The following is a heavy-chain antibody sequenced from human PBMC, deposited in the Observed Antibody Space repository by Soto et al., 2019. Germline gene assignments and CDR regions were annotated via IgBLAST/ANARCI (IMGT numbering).Heavy chain of an antibody. Sequence: GGSLRLSCAASGFTFSSYAMSWVRQAPGKGLEWVSAISGSGGSTYYADSVKGRFTISRDNSKNTLYLQMNSLRAEDTAVYYCVSYYDILTGYYADYWGQGTLVTVSS. CDR3: VSYYDILTGYYADY. D-gene: IGHD3-9*01. V-gene: IGHV3-23*01. CDR2: ISGSGGST. J-gene: IGHJ4*02. CDR1: GFTFSSYA.